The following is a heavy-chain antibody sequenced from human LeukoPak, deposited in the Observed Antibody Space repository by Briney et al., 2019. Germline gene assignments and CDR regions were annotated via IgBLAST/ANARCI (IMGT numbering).Heavy chain of an antibody. CDR3: ARDTGGFDF. CDR2: IYSDGRT. CDR1: GFTVSNNY. V-gene: IGHV3-53*01. J-gene: IGHJ4*02. D-gene: IGHD3-16*01. Sequence: GGSLRLSCAASGFTVSNNYMTWVRQAPGKGLEWVSVIYSDGRTYYADSVKGRFSISRDNSDNTLYLQMDSLRAEDTAVYYCARDTGGFDFWGQGTLVTVSS.